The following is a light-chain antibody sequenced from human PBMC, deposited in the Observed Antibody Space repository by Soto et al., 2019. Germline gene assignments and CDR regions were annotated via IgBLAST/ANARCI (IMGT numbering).Light chain of an antibody. CDR1: SSDVGGYNY. V-gene: IGLV2-11*01. Sequence: QSALTQPGSVSGSPGQSVTISCTGTSSDVGGYNYVSWYQQHPGKAPKLMIYDVSKRPSGVPNRFSGSKSGNTASLTISGLQAEDEADYFCCSYAGSYSFVFGPGTKVTVL. J-gene: IGLJ1*01. CDR3: CSYAGSYSFV. CDR2: DVS.